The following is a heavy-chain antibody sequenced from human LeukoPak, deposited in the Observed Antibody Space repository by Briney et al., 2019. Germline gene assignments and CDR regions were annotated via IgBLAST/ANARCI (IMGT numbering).Heavy chain of an antibody. CDR3: ATQQGGSPAY. J-gene: IGHJ4*02. CDR2: IYYSGST. V-gene: IGHV4-39*01. CDR1: GGSISSSNYY. Sequence: PSETLSLTCTVSGGSISSSNYYWGWIRQPPGKGLEWIGSIYYSGSTYYNPSLKSRVTISVDTSKNQFSLKLSSVTAADTAVYYCATQQGGSPAYWGQGTLVTVSS. D-gene: IGHD3-16*01.